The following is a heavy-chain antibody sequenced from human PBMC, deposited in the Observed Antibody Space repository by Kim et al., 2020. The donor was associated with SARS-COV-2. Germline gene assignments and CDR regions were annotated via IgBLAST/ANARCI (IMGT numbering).Heavy chain of an antibody. V-gene: IGHV1-69*04. CDR1: GGTFSNYA. CDR2: ILPMVDIP. Sequence: SVKVSCKASGGTFSNYAVNWVRQAPGQGLEWMGRILPMVDIPNYARNFQGRLTTTAYKSTSTAYMELTGLTSADTAVYYCARGGQG. J-gene: IGHJ6*01. CDR3: AR.